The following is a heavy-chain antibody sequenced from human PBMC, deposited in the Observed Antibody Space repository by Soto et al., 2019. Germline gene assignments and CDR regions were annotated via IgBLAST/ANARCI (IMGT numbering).Heavy chain of an antibody. CDR2: IKSKGVGGTT. D-gene: IGHD6-13*01. CDR3: TTTGYNRRWYEYFRFDP. CDR1: GFTFSNAW. J-gene: IGHJ5*02. V-gene: IGHV3-15*01. Sequence: EVQLVESGGGLVKPGGSLRLSCAASGFTFSNAWMKWVRQAPGKGLEWVGRIKSKGVGGTTDYAAPVKGRFTISRDDSKNTIYLQMNSLKSEDTAVYYCTTTGYNRRWYEYFRFDPWGQGTLVTVSS.